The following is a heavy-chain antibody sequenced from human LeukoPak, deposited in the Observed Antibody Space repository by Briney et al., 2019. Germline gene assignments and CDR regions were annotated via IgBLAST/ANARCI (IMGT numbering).Heavy chain of an antibody. J-gene: IGHJ5*02. CDR2: ISGDGVTT. CDR3: AKDLGPSGAGWFDP. CDR1: GFTFDDYA. V-gene: IGHV3-43*02. D-gene: IGHD7-27*01. Sequence: GSLRLSCAASGFTFDDYAIHWVRQVPGKVLEWVSLISGDGVTTYYADSVKGRFTISRDNSKNSLYLQMNSLRTEDTALYYCAKDLGPSGAGWFDPWGQGTLVTVSS.